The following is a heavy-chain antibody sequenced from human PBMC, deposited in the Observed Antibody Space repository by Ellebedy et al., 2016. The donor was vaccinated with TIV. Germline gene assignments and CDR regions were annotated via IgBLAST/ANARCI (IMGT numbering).Heavy chain of an antibody. CDR2: IGGTVENT. CDR3: ARDDGSERALGY. CDR1: GFTFRNYA. Sequence: PGGSLRLSCAASGFTFRNYAINWVRQAPGKGLEWVSVIGGTVENTFYADSVKGRFSISRDNAQNSLYLQMNSLRAEDTAMYYCARDDGSERALGYWGRGTLVTVSS. V-gene: IGHV3-23*01. D-gene: IGHD3-10*01. J-gene: IGHJ4*02.